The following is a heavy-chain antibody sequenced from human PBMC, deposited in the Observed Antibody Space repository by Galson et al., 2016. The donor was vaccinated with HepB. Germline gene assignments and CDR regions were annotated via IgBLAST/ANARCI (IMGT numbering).Heavy chain of an antibody. J-gene: IGHJ1*01. V-gene: IGHV6-1*01. CDR1: GDSVSTNSVT. D-gene: IGHD1-1*01. CDR3: ASPSDWDDAEYFKH. Sequence: CAISGDSVSTNSVTWNWIRQSPSRGLEWLGRTYYRSKWYNDYADFVKSRIAISPDTSKNQFSLKLRPVTAADTAVYYCASPSDWDDAEYFKHWGQGTLVTVSS. CDR2: TYYRSKWYN.